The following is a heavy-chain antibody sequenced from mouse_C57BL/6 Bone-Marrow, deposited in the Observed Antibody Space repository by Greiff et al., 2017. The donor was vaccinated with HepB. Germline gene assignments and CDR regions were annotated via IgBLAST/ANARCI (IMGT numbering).Heavy chain of an antibody. CDR1: GYTFTSYT. V-gene: IGHV1-4*01. J-gene: IGHJ3*01. CDR2: INPSSGYT. CDR3: ARIHYYGSRAWFAY. D-gene: IGHD1-1*01. Sequence: QVQLKQSGAELARPGASVKMSCKASGYTFTSYTMHWVKQRPGQGLEWIGYINPSSGYTKYNQKFKDKATLTADKSSSTAYMQLSSLTSEDSAVYYCARIHYYGSRAWFAYWGQGTLVTVSA.